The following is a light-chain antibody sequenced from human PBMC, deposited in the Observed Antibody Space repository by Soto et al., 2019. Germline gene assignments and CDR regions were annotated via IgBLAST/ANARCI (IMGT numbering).Light chain of an antibody. CDR2: GAS. CDR1: RY. J-gene: IGKJ3*01. CDR3: QKRRA. Sequence: RYLAWYQQRPGQAPRVLISGASNRATGIPARFSGSGSGTDFTLTISSLEPEDFAVYYCQKRRAFGPGTKVDIK. V-gene: IGKV3-11*01.